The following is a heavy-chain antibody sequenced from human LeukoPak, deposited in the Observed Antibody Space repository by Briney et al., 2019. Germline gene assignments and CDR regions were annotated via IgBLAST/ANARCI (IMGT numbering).Heavy chain of an antibody. Sequence: SETLSLTCTVSGGSISTSYYYWGWIRQPSGKGLEWIGTIYYRGSTYYNPSLRSRVTISVDTSKNQFSLKLSSVTAADTAVYYCARGYFYFDYWGQGTLVTVSS. J-gene: IGHJ4*02. CDR2: IYYRGST. V-gene: IGHV4-39*01. CDR3: ARGYFYFDY. CDR1: GGSISTSYYY. D-gene: IGHD1-1*01.